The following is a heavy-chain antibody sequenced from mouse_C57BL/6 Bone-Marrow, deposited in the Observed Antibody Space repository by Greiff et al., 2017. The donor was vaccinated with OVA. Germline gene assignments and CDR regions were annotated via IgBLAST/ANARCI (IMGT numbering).Heavy chain of an antibody. D-gene: IGHD1-1*01. CDR1: GYTFTDYE. V-gene: IGHV1-15*01. J-gene: IGHJ3*01. CDR3: TTYEGFAY. Sequence: QVHVKQSGAELVRPGASVTLSCKASGYTFTDYEMHWVKQTPVHGLEWIGAIDPETGGTAYNQKFKGKAILTADKSSSTAYMELRSLTSEDSAVYYCTTYEGFAYWGQGTLGTGAA. CDR2: IDPETGGT.